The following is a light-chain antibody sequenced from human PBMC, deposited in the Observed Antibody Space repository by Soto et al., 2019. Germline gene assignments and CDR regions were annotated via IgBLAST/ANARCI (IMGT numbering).Light chain of an antibody. V-gene: IGKV1-39*01. J-gene: IGKJ2*01. CDR3: QQTYNQPYT. CDR1: QTIRSY. CDR2: AAS. Sequence: DIQMTQSPSSLSASGGDRVTITCRSSQTIRSYLNWYQQKPGKAPQLLIYAASTLHPGVPSRFSGTGSGTESTLTISSLQPEDFATYYCQQTYNQPYTFGQGTRLEIK.